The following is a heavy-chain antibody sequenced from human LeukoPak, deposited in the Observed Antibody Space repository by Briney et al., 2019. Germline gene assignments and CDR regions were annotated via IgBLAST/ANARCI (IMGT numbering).Heavy chain of an antibody. D-gene: IGHD3-9*01. CDR2: VSYDGTNK. CDR1: GFTFSSHA. CDR3: AREIGTSRAGLAWFER. Sequence: GGSLRLSCAASGFTFSSHAMSWVRQVPGKGLEWVAVVSYDGTNKFYADSVKGRFTISRDSSKNTLYLQMNSLGVEDTAVYYCAREIGTSRAGLAWFERWGQGTMVTVSS. V-gene: IGHV3-30*03. J-gene: IGHJ3*01.